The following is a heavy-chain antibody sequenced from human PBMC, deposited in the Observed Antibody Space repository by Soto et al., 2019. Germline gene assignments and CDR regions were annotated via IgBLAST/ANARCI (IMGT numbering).Heavy chain of an antibody. CDR2: IKQDGSEK. Sequence: GSLRLSCAASGFTFSSYWMSWVRQAPGKGLEWVANIKQDGSEKYYVDSVKGRFTISRDNAKNSLYLQMNSLRAEDTAVYYCAREDCSSTSCPIGYNWFDPWGQGTLVTVSS. J-gene: IGHJ5*02. V-gene: IGHV3-7*03. D-gene: IGHD2-2*01. CDR3: AREDCSSTSCPIGYNWFDP. CDR1: GFTFSSYW.